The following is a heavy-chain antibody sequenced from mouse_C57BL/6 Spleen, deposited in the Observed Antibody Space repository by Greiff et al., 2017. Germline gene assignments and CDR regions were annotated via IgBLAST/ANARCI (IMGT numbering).Heavy chain of an antibody. J-gene: IGHJ4*01. CDR1: GYSITSGYY. CDR3: AREGIYDGYYGAMDY. CDR2: ISYDGSN. Sequence: ESGPGLVKPSQSLSLTCSVTGYSITSGYYWNWIRQFPGNKLEWMGYISYDGSNNYNPSLKNRISITRDTSKNQFFLKLNSVTTEDTATYYCAREGIYDGYYGAMDYWGQGTSVTVSS. V-gene: IGHV3-6*01. D-gene: IGHD2-3*01.